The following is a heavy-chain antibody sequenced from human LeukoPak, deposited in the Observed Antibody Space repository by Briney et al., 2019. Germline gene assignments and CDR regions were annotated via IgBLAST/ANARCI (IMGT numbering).Heavy chain of an antibody. J-gene: IGHJ6*02. CDR1: GGSISSYY. Sequence: SETLSLTCTVSGGSISSYYWSWIRQPPGKGLEWIGYIYYSGSTNYNPSLKSRVTISVDTSKNQFSLKLSSVTAADTAVYYCARGSDCSGGSCYSLYYYYYYGMDVWGQGTTVTVSS. CDR2: IYYSGST. CDR3: ARGSDCSGGSCYSLYYYYYYGMDV. D-gene: IGHD2-15*01. V-gene: IGHV4-59*01.